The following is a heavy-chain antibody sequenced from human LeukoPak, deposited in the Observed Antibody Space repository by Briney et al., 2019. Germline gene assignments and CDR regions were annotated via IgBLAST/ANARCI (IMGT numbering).Heavy chain of an antibody. V-gene: IGHV3-23*01. CDR3: EKANFAWGYWYFDL. Sequence: GPSLRLSCAASGFTFSNYSMSSVRQAPGEGLEWVSGISGRDSSTYFAVSVKGPFTIYRDKSKNTVNVRMSSLRVEDTYLYYCEKANFAWGYWYFDLWGRGTLVTVSS. CDR2: ISGRDSST. CDR1: GFTFSNYS. D-gene: IGHD3-9*01. J-gene: IGHJ2*01.